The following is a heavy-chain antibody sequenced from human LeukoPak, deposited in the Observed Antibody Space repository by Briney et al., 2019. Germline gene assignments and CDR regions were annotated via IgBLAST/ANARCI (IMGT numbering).Heavy chain of an antibody. Sequence: SETLSLTCTVSGGSISSSYWSWIRQPPGKGLEWIGYIYYSGSTSYNPSLKSRVTISVDTSKNQFSLELSSVTAADTAVYYCVRGNRCSSTSCQFYYYYGMDVWGRGTTVTVSS. D-gene: IGHD2-2*01. J-gene: IGHJ6*02. V-gene: IGHV4-59*01. CDR1: GGSISSSY. CDR2: IYYSGST. CDR3: VRGNRCSSTSCQFYYYYGMDV.